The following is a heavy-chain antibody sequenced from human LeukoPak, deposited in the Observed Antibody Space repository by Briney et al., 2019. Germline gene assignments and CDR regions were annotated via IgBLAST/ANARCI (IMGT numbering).Heavy chain of an antibody. Sequence: PGGSLRLSCVASGFTVNSYGMFWVRQAPGKGLEWVAFIWPDGSNKLYGDSVKGRFTISRDNSKNTVYLQMNSLRAEDTAVYDCASDYCRTTSFLESWGQGTLVTVSS. J-gene: IGHJ4*02. V-gene: IGHV3-33*01. D-gene: IGHD2-2*01. CDR3: ASDYCRTTSFLES. CDR2: IWPDGSNK. CDR1: GFTVNSYG.